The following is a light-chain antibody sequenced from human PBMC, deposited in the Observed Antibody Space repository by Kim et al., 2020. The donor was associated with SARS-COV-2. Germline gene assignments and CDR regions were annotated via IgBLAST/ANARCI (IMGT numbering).Light chain of an antibody. CDR2: LGS. CDR1: QSLLDSTGYDY. J-gene: IGKJ1*01. CDR3: MQALQTPLT. V-gene: IGKV2-28*01. Sequence: PASISCRSSQSLLDSTGYDYLDWYLQKPGQSPQLLIYLGSNRASGVPDRFSGSGSRTDFTLKISKVEAEDVRVYYCMQALQTPLTFGQGTKVDIK.